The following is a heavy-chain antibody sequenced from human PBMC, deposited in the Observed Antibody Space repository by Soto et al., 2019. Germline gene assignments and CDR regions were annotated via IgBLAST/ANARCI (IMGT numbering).Heavy chain of an antibody. V-gene: IGHV1-18*01. J-gene: IGHJ6*02. CDR2: ISAYNGNT. CDR1: GYTFTSYG. Sequence: AASVKVSCKASGYTFTSYGISWVRQAPGQGLEWMGWISAYNGNTNYAQKLQGRVTMTTDTSTSTAYMELRSLRSDDTAVYYCARDDIYDFWSGYFGGAAPYYYYYGMDVWGQGTTVTVSS. CDR3: ARDDIYDFWSGYFGGAAPYYYYYGMDV. D-gene: IGHD3-3*01.